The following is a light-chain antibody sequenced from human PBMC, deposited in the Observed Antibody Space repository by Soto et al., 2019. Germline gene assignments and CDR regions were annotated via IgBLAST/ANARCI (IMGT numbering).Light chain of an antibody. Sequence: QSALTQPSSVSGSPGQAVTISCTGTSSDIGAYNYVFWYQQYPGKSPKLIIYDVFKRPSGVPARFSASKSGNTASLTITGLQTEGQADYHCSSLAVSYHVAFGGGTKLTVL. CDR3: SSLAVSYHVA. J-gene: IGLJ2*01. V-gene: IGLV2-11*01. CDR2: DVF. CDR1: SSDIGAYNY.